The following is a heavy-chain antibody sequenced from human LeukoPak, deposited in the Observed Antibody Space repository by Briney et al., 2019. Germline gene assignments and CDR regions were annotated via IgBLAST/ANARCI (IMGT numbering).Heavy chain of an antibody. CDR3: ARESSSIPVVDY. D-gene: IGHD6-6*01. V-gene: IGHV4-30-2*01. CDR2: IYHSGST. CDR1: GGSISSGGYY. Sequence: SETLSLTCTVSGGSISSGGYYWSWIRQPPGKGLEWIGYIYHSGSTYYNPSLKSRVTISVDRSKNQFSLKLSSVTAADTAVYYCARESSSIPVVDYWGQGTLVTVSS. J-gene: IGHJ4*02.